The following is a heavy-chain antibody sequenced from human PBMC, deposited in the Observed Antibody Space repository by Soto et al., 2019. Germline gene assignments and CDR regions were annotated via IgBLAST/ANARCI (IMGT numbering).Heavy chain of an antibody. D-gene: IGHD6-13*01. CDR3: ARYRREAVAGYTLDN. CDR1: GGSISSNY. V-gene: IGHV4-59*01. Sequence: SETLSLTCTVSGGSISSNYWTWIRQPPGKGLEWIGYVYNSWSTNYNPSLKSRVTISEDTSKSQFSLKVNSMTAADTAGYYCARYRREAVAGYTLDNWGQGILVPVSS. CDR2: VYNSWST. J-gene: IGHJ4*02.